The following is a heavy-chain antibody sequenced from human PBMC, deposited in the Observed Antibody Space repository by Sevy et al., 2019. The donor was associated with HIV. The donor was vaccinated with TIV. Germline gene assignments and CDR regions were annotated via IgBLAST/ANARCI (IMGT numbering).Heavy chain of an antibody. CDR2: INPNSGGT. V-gene: IGHV1-2*02. D-gene: IGHD6-19*01. J-gene: IGHJ1*01. CDR3: ARGRHSSGPKYFQH. Sequence: ASVKVSCKASGYTFTGYYMHWVRQAPGQGLEWMGWINPNSGGTNYAQKFQGRVTMTRDTSISAAYMELSRLRSDVTAVYYCARGRHSSGPKYFQHWGQGTLVTVSS. CDR1: GYTFTGYY.